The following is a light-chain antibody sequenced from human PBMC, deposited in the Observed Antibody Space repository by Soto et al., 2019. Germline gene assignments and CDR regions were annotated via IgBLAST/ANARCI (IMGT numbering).Light chain of an antibody. CDR2: SAS. J-gene: IGKJ1*01. Sequence: EIVLTQSPGTLSLSPGERATLSCRASQSVSSTYLAWYQQKPGQAPRLLIYSASSRATGIQDRFRGSGSATDFTLTISRLEPEDFAVYYCQQYGRSPRTFGQGTKVEIK. CDR3: QQYGRSPRT. CDR1: QSVSSTY. V-gene: IGKV3-20*01.